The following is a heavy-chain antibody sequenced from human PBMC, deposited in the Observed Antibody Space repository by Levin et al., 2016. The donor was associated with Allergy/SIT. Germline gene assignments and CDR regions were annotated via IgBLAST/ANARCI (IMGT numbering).Heavy chain of an antibody. CDR3: AGYGMDV. J-gene: IGHJ6*02. V-gene: IGHV4-59*01. Sequence: WIRQPPGKGLEWIGYIYYSGSTNYNPSLKSRVTISVDTSKNQFSLKLSSVTAADTAVYYCAGYGMDVWGQGTTVTVSS. CDR2: IYYSGST.